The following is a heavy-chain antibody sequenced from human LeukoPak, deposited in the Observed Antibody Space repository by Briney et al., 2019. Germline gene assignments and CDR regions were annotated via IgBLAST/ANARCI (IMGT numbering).Heavy chain of an antibody. V-gene: IGHV3-23*01. CDR3: AKRGGTESFYYYYYMDV. CDR1: GFTFSSYD. Sequence: GALRLSCAASGFTFSSYDMTWVRQTPGKGLEWVALISRSGGTTYYADSVKGRFTISRDNSKNTLYLQMNSLRAEDTAEYYCAKRGGTESFYYYYYMDVWGKGTTVTVSS. CDR2: ISRSGGTT. D-gene: IGHD2-15*01. J-gene: IGHJ6*03.